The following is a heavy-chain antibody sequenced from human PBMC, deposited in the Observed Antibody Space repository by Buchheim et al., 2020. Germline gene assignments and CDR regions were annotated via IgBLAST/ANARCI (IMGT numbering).Heavy chain of an antibody. V-gene: IGHV3-74*01. CDR1: GFTFSSYW. CDR3: ARVNGYNSYYYYYGMDV. D-gene: IGHD5-24*01. Sequence: EVQLVESGGGLVQPGGSLRLSCAASGFTFSSYWMHWVRQGPGKGLVWVSRIKSDGSSTSYADSVKGRFTISRDNAKNTLYLQRNSLRAEDTAVYYCARVNGYNSYYYYYGMDVWGQGTT. CDR2: IKSDGSST. J-gene: IGHJ6*02.